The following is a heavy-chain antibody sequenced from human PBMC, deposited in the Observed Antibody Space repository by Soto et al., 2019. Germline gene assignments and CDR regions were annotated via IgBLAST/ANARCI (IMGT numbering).Heavy chain of an antibody. D-gene: IGHD2-15*01. CDR1: GFTFSSYG. CDR3: ARDGYKPVKVVGGMDV. V-gene: IGHV3-33*01. CDR2: IWYDGSNK. J-gene: IGHJ6*02. Sequence: GGSLRLSCAASGFTFSSYGMHWVRQAPGKGLEWVAVIWYDGSNKYYADSVKGRFTISRDNSKNTLYLQMNSLRAEDTAVYYCARDGYKPVKVVGGMDVWGQGTTVTVSS.